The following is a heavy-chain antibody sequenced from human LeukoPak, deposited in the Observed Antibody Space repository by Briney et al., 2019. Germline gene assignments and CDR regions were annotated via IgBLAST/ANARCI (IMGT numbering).Heavy chain of an antibody. Sequence: GGSLRLSCAASGFTFSSYGMHWVRQAPGKGLEWVAFIRYDGSNKHYADSVKGRFTISRDNSKNTLYLQMNSLRAEDTAVYYCAKSGYDFGGWFDPWGQGTLVTVSS. J-gene: IGHJ5*02. D-gene: IGHD5-12*01. V-gene: IGHV3-30*02. CDR1: GFTFSSYG. CDR3: AKSGYDFGGWFDP. CDR2: IRYDGSNK.